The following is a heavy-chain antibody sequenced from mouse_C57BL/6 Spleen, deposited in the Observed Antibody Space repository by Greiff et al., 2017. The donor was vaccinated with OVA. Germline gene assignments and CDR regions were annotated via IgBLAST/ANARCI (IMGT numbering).Heavy chain of an antibody. J-gene: IGHJ2*01. D-gene: IGHD4-1*01. CDR2: INYDGSST. CDR3: ARGQLTGSFDY. CDR1: GFTFSDYY. V-gene: IGHV5-16*01. Sequence: DVQLQESEGGLVQPGSSMKLSCTASGFTFSDYYMAWVRQVPEKGLEWVANINYDGSSTYYLDSLKSRFIISRDNAKNILYLQMSSLKSEDTATYYCARGQLTGSFDYWGQGTTLTVSS.